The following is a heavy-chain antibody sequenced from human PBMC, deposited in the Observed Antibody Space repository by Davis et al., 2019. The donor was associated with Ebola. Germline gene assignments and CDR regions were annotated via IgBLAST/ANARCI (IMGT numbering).Heavy chain of an antibody. CDR3: ARTGGSADWNHVGY. J-gene: IGHJ4*02. CDR1: GGSISSGSYY. V-gene: IGHV4-61*09. CDR2: IYNSGST. Sequence: LRLSCTVLGGSISSGSYYWSWIRQPAGKGLEWIGHIYNSGSTNYNPSLKSRVTISVDTSKNQFSLKLSSVTAADTAVYYCARTGGSADWNHVGYWGQGTLVTVSS. D-gene: IGHD1-1*01.